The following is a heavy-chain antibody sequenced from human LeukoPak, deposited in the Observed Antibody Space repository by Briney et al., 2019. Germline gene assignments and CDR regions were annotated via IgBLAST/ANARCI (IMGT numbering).Heavy chain of an antibody. CDR1: GFTFSSYA. Sequence: GRSLRLSCAASGFTFSSYAMHWVRQAPGKGLEWVAVISYDGSNKYYADSVKGRFTISRDNSKNALYLQMNSLRAEDTAVYYCARDLSDYVWGSYRWNYFDYWGQGTLVTVSS. V-gene: IGHV3-30-3*01. CDR2: ISYDGSNK. J-gene: IGHJ4*02. D-gene: IGHD3-16*02. CDR3: ARDLSDYVWGSYRWNYFDY.